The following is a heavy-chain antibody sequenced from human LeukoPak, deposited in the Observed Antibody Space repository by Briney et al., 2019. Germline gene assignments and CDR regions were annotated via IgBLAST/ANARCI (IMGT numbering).Heavy chain of an antibody. CDR2: ISYDGGNK. J-gene: IGHJ4*02. CDR1: GFTFSSYA. Sequence: GRSLRLSCAASGFTFSSYAMHWVRQAPGKGLEWVAVISYDGGNKYYADSVKGRFTISRDNSKNTLYLQMNSLRAEDTAVYYCAREPSYYFDYWGQGTLVTVSS. CDR3: AREPSYYFDY. V-gene: IGHV3-30-3*01.